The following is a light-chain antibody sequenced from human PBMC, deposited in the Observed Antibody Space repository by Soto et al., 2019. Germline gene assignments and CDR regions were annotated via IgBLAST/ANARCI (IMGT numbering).Light chain of an antibody. V-gene: IGKV1-17*01. CDR2: EAS. J-gene: IGKJ2*01. Sequence: DVRMTQSPSSLSASVGDRVTITCRASQDIGYRLGWYQQKPGKVPKRLIYEASTLQGGVPSRFSGAGSGTDFTLIISGLQPEDFATYYCLQHSDYPFTFGQGTKVDI. CDR1: QDIGYR. CDR3: LQHSDYPFT.